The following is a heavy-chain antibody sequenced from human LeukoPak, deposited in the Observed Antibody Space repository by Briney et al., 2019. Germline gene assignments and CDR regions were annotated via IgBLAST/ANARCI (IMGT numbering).Heavy chain of an antibody. D-gene: IGHD5-18*01. V-gene: IGHV3-53*01. CDR2: IYTVGNT. J-gene: IGHJ4*02. CDR1: GLTVSSNY. Sequence: GGSLRLSCAASGLTVSSNYMSCVRQAPGRGLEWVSVIYTVGNTYYAESVKGRFTISRDNSKNTLYLQMNSLRAEDTAVYYCARGYSYGYFDYWGQGTLVTVSS. CDR3: ARGYSYGYFDY.